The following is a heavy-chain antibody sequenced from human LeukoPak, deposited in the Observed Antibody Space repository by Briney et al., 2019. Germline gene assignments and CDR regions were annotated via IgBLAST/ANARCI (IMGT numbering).Heavy chain of an antibody. D-gene: IGHD3-22*01. Sequence: GGSLILSCAASGFTFSSYAMSWVRQAPGKGLEWVSAISGSGGSTYYADSVKGRFTISRDNSKNTLYLQMNSLRAEDTAVYYCAKDGAITMIVVVNTFDYWGQGTLVTVSS. CDR2: ISGSGGST. CDR3: AKDGAITMIVVVNTFDY. CDR1: GFTFSSYA. J-gene: IGHJ4*02. V-gene: IGHV3-23*01.